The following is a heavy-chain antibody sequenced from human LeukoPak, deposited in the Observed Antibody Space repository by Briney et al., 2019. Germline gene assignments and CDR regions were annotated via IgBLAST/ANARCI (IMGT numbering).Heavy chain of an antibody. CDR1: GFTFSNYA. J-gene: IGHJ6*03. Sequence: GGSLRLSCAASGFTFSNYAMSWVRQAPGKGLEWVSSISGSGGSTHYADSVKGRFTISRDNSKNTLYLQMNSLTAEDTAVYYCAKGGGWSVLMDVWGKGTTVTVSS. D-gene: IGHD6-19*01. CDR3: AKGGGWSVLMDV. CDR2: ISGSGGST. V-gene: IGHV3-23*01.